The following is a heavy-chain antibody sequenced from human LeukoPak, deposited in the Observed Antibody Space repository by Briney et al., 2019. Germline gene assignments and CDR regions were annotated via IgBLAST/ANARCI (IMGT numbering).Heavy chain of an antibody. Sequence: GRSLRLSCAASGFTFSSYAMSWVRQAPGKGLEWVSAISGSGGSTYYADSVKGRFTISRDNAKSSLYLQMNSLRAEDTAVYYCAKDGDVVPAARGVNAFDIWGQGTMVTVSS. CDR1: GFTFSSYA. CDR3: AKDGDVVPAARGVNAFDI. CDR2: ISGSGGST. V-gene: IGHV3-23*01. J-gene: IGHJ3*02. D-gene: IGHD2-2*01.